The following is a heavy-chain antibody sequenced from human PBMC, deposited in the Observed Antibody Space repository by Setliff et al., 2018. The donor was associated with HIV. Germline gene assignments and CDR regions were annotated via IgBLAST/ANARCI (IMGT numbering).Heavy chain of an antibody. CDR2: IYYTGIP. Sequence: PSETLSLTCTVSGTSINSHYWIWIRQTPGKGLQWIGLIYYTGIPTYNPSLEGRITMSVDRSKNQLSLRLTSVTAADTAMYYCARVSRLHPFDPWGQGTLVTVSS. CDR1: GTSINSHY. V-gene: IGHV4-59*11. D-gene: IGHD2-15*01. CDR3: ARVSRLHPFDP. J-gene: IGHJ5*02.